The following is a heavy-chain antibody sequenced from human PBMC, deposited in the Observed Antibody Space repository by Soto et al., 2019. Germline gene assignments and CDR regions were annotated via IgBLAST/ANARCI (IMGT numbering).Heavy chain of an antibody. D-gene: IGHD3-3*01. CDR2: SIPVLGTT. CDR1: GGAFSSLA. CDR3: ARARAERGRSYDLWGGAFDS. V-gene: IGHV1-69*01. Sequence: QVQLVQSGAEVKKPGSSVKVSCKASGGAFSSLAISWLRQAPGLGLEWMGGSIPVLGTTSYAQKFQGRITITSDPSTRTAHMELYSLRPDDTAISYCARARAERGRSYDLWGGAFDSWGQGTLVTVSS. J-gene: IGHJ4*02.